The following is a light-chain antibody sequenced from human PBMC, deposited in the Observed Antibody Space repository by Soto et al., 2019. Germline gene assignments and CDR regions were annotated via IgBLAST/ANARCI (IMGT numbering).Light chain of an antibody. CDR3: QQYGSSSYT. Sequence: EIVLTQSQGTLSLYPGERATLSCRARQSVSSSYIAWYQQKTGQAPRLLIYGASSRATGIPDRFSGSGPRTDFTLTLSRLERENLAVYYCQQYGSSSYTFGEWTKLEIK. CDR2: GAS. V-gene: IGKV3-20*01. CDR1: QSVSSSY. J-gene: IGKJ2*01.